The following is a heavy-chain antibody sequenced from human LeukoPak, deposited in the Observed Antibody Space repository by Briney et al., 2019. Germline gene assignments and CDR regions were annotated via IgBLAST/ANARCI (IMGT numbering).Heavy chain of an antibody. CDR3: ARGDDYGGSPFDY. D-gene: IGHD4-23*01. V-gene: IGHV3-66*02. J-gene: IGHJ4*02. CDR1: GFTVSSNY. CDR2: IYSGGST. Sequence: PGGSLRLSCAASGFTVSSNYMSWVRQAPGKGLEWVSVIYSGGSTYYADSVKGRFTISRDNSKNTLYLQMNSLGAEDTAVYNCARGDDYGGSPFDYWGQGTLVTVSS.